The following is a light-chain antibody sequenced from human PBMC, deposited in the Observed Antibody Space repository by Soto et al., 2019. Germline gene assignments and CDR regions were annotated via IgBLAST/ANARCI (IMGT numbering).Light chain of an antibody. CDR3: QQSYSTLIT. Sequence: DIQMTQSPSSLSASVGDRVTITCQASQDISNYLNWYQQKPGKAPKLLIYAASSVQSGVPSRFSGSGSGTDFTLTISSLQPEDFATYYCQQSYSTLITFGQGTRLEIK. CDR1: QDISNY. CDR2: AAS. J-gene: IGKJ5*01. V-gene: IGKV1-39*01.